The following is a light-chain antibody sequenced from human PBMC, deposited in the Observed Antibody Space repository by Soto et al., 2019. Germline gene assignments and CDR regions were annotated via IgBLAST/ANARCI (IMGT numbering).Light chain of an antibody. CDR2: GAS. CDR1: QTISNSL. J-gene: IGKJ5*01. CDR3: QQYGRAPIT. Sequence: EIVLTQSPGTLSLSPGERATLSCRASQTISNSLLAWYQQKLGQSPRPLIYGASSRATGIPDRFIGSGSGTDFTLTISRLEPEDFAVYACQQYGRAPITFGQGTRLEIK. V-gene: IGKV3-20*01.